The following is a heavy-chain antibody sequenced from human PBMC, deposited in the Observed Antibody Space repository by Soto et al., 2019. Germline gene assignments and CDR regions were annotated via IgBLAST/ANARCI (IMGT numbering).Heavy chain of an antibody. Sequence: GESLKISCKGSGYSFTSYWIGWVRQMPGKGLEWMGIIYPGDSDTRDSPSFQGQVTISAAKSISTAYLQWSSLKASDTAMYYCARQTSLTVTGWFDPWGQGTLVTVSS. V-gene: IGHV5-51*01. J-gene: IGHJ5*02. D-gene: IGHD4-17*01. CDR1: GYSFTSYW. CDR2: IYPGDSDT. CDR3: ARQTSLTVTGWFDP.